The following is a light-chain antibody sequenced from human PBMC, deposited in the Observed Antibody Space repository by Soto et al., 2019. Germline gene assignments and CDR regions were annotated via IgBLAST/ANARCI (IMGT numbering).Light chain of an antibody. J-gene: IGKJ1*01. CDR3: QQYGSSPRT. CDR1: QSVSSNY. Sequence: DIVLTQSPGTLSLSPGERATLSFRASQSVSSNYLGWYQQKPGQSPRLLIYGASNRATGIPDRFSGSGSGTDFTLTISRLEPEDFAVYYCQQYGSSPRTFGQGTKVEIK. CDR2: GAS. V-gene: IGKV3-20*01.